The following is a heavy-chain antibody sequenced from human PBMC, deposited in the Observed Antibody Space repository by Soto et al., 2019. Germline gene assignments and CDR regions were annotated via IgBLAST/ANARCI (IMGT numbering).Heavy chain of an antibody. CDR1: GGSISSGDYY. V-gene: IGHV4-30-4*01. CDR2: IYYSGST. Sequence: SETLSLTCTVSGGSISSGDYYWSWIRQPPGKGLEWIGYIYYSGSTYYNPSLKSRVTISVDTSKNQFSLKLSSVTAADTAVYYCARLHESAYSSGCPSGWFDSWGQGTLVPVSS. D-gene: IGHD6-19*01. CDR3: ARLHESAYSSGCPSGWFDS. J-gene: IGHJ5*01.